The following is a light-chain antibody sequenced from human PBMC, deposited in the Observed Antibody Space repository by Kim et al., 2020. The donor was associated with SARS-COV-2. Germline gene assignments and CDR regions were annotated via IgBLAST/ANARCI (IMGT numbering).Light chain of an antibody. CDR2: DAS. Sequence: LSPGERATPSCRASEGISSTYLGWYQQKPGQAPRLLIYDASNRATGIPDRFSGSGSGTDFTLTISRLEPEDFAVYYCQQYGTSPNTFGQGTKLEI. J-gene: IGKJ2*01. V-gene: IGKV3-20*01. CDR3: QQYGTSPNT. CDR1: EGISSTY.